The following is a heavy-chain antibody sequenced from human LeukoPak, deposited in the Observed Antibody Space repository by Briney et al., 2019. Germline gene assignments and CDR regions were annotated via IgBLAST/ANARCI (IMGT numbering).Heavy chain of an antibody. Sequence: ASVKVSCKASGYTFTSYYMHWVRQAPGQGLEWMGIINPSGGSTSYAQKFQGRVTMTRDTSTSTVYMELSSLRSDDTAVYYCARDVGSPSPIVVVTGGVGSSLDYWGQGTLVTVSS. CDR3: ARDVGSPSPIVVVTGGVGSSLDY. CDR2: INPSGGST. D-gene: IGHD2-21*02. J-gene: IGHJ4*02. V-gene: IGHV1-46*01. CDR1: GYTFTSYY.